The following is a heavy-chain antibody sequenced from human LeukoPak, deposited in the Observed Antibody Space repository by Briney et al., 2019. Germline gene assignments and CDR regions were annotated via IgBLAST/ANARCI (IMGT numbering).Heavy chain of an antibody. V-gene: IGHV4-39*07. CDR3: ARASTRADLWFGEYYFDY. CDR1: GVSISTSGYS. J-gene: IGHJ4*02. D-gene: IGHD3-10*01. Sequence: PSETLSLTCTVSGVSISTSGYSWGWIRRPPGKGLEWIGSINYSGSTYYNPSLKSRVTISVDTSKNQFSLKLSSVTAADTAVYYCARASTRADLWFGEYYFDYWGQGTLVTVSS. CDR2: INYSGST.